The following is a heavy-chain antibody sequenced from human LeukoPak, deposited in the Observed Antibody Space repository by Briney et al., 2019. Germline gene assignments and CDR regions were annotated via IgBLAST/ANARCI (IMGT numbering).Heavy chain of an antibody. CDR1: GGSISSGGYY. Sequence: SETLSLTCTVSGGSISSGGYYWSWIRQPPGKGLEWIGYIYYSGSTYYNPSLKSRVTISVDTSKNQFSLKLSSVTAADTAVYYCASHHYDILTGYSPFDYWGQGTLVTVSS. D-gene: IGHD3-9*01. J-gene: IGHJ4*02. V-gene: IGHV4-30-4*01. CDR2: IYYSGST. CDR3: ASHHYDILTGYSPFDY.